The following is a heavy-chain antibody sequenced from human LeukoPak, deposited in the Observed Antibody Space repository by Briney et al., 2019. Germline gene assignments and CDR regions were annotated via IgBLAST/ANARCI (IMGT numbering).Heavy chain of an antibody. D-gene: IGHD3-10*01. Sequence: SETLSLTCTVSGGSISSSNYYWGWIRQPPGEGLEWIGSIYYSGSTYYNPSLKSRVTISIDTSKNQFSLKLSSVTAADTAVYYCARDHVYYYGSGPYYMDVWGKGTTVTISS. CDR1: GGSISSSNYY. CDR3: ARDHVYYYGSGPYYMDV. V-gene: IGHV4-39*07. CDR2: IYYSGST. J-gene: IGHJ6*03.